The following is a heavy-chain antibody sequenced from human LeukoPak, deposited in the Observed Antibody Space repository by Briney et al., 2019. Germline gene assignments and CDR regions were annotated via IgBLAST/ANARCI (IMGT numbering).Heavy chain of an antibody. D-gene: IGHD4-17*01. CDR1: GGXFSSYA. CDR3: ASYTYGDYPYYFDY. J-gene: IGHJ4*02. CDR2: IIPILGIA. V-gene: IGHV1-69*04. Sequence: SVKVSCKASGGXFSSYAISWVRQAPGQGLEWMGRIIPILGIANYAQKFQGRVTITADKSTSTAYMELSSLRSEDTAVYYCASYTYGDYPYYFDYWGQGTLVTVSS.